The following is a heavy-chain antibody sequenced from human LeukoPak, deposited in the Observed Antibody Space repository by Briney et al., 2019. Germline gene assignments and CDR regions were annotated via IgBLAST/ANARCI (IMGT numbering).Heavy chain of an antibody. CDR1: GFTFSNAW. Sequence: GGSLRLSCAASGFTFSNAWMSWVRQAPGKGLEWVGRIKSKTDGGTTDYAAPVKGRFTISRDDSKNTLYLQMNSLRAEDTAVYYCAKDSFYGNSVYWGQGTLVTVSS. CDR3: AKDSFYGNSVY. CDR2: IKSKTDGGTT. J-gene: IGHJ4*02. D-gene: IGHD4-23*01. V-gene: IGHV3-15*01.